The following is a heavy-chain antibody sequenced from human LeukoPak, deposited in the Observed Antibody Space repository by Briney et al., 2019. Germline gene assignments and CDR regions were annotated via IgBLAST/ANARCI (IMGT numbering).Heavy chain of an antibody. V-gene: IGHV1-18*01. CDR1: GYTFTSYG. D-gene: IGHD3-22*01. J-gene: IGHJ6*03. CDR2: ISAYNGNT. Sequence: ASVKVSCKASGYTFTSYGISWVRQAPGQGLEWMGWISAYNGNTNYAQKLQGRVTMTTDTSKSTAYMELRSLRSDDTAVYYCARAYYYDSSGYPTTTYYYYYYMDVWGKGTTVTVSS. CDR3: ARAYYYDSSGYPTTTYYYYYYMDV.